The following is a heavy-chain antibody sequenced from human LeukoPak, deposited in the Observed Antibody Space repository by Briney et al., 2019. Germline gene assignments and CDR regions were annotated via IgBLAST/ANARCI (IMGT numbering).Heavy chain of an antibody. V-gene: IGHV4-38-2*02. CDR1: GYSISSGYY. Sequence: IPSETLSLTCTVSGYSISSGYYWGWIRQPPGKGLEWIGSIYHSGSTYYNPSLKSRVTISVDTSKNQFSLKLSSVTAADTAVYYCARADYSSTWSHDYYYMDVWGKGTTVTVSS. J-gene: IGHJ6*03. CDR2: IYHSGST. CDR3: ARADYSSTWSHDYYYMDV. D-gene: IGHD6-13*01.